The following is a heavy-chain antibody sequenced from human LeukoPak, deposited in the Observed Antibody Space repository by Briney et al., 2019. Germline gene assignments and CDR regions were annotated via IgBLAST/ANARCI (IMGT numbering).Heavy chain of an antibody. CDR1: GYTFTTYD. J-gene: IGHJ4*02. CDR2: ISAYNGNT. D-gene: IGHD2-8*01. Sequence: VASVKVSCKASGYTFTTYDITWVRQAPGQGLKWMGWISAYNGNTNYAQKLQDRVTMTTDTSTSTAYMELRSLRSDDTAVYYCARHYCTIGVCHTFDYWGQGTLVTVSS. V-gene: IGHV1-18*01. CDR3: ARHYCTIGVCHTFDY.